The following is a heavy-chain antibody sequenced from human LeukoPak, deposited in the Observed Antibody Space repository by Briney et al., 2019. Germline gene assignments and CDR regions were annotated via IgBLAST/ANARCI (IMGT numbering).Heavy chain of an antibody. Sequence: GGSLRLSCAASGFTFSSYAMSWVRQAPGKGLEWVSAISSSGGSTYYADSVKGRFTISRDNSKNTLYLQMNSLRAEDTAVYYCAKSRGSSWYEFDYWGQGTLVTVSS. CDR1: GFTFSSYA. V-gene: IGHV3-23*01. J-gene: IGHJ4*02. CDR2: ISSSGGST. CDR3: AKSRGSSWYEFDY. D-gene: IGHD6-13*01.